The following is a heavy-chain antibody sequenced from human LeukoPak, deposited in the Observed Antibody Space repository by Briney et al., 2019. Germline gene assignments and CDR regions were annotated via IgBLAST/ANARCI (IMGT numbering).Heavy chain of an antibody. Sequence: SETLSLTCAVYGGSFSGYYWSWIRQPPGKGLEWIGEINHSGSTNYNPSLKSRVTISVDTSKNQFSLKLSSVTAADTAVYYCARGLNGMRDYWGKGTLVTVSS. CDR3: ARGLNGMRDY. D-gene: IGHD2-8*01. V-gene: IGHV4-34*01. CDR1: GGSFSGYY. J-gene: IGHJ4*02. CDR2: INHSGST.